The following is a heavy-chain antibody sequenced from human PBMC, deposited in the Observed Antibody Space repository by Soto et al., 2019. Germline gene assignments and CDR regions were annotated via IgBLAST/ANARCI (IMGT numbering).Heavy chain of an antibody. CDR1: WNNFYSYW. CDR3: ARHGRQQLGPYYYYGMDV. J-gene: IGHJ6*02. CDR2: IYPGDSDT. D-gene: IGHD6-13*01. Sequence: GGALKISCKGSWNNFYSYWIGWVRPIPGESLEWMGIIYPGDSDTRYSPSFQGQVTISADKSISTAYLQWSSLKASDTAMYYCARHGRQQLGPYYYYGMDVWGQGTTVTV. V-gene: IGHV5-51*01.